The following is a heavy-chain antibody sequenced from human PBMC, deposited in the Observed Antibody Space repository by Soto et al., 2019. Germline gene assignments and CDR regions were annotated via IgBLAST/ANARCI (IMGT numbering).Heavy chain of an antibody. J-gene: IGHJ4*02. CDR2: IKQDGSEK. V-gene: IGHV3-7*05. D-gene: IGHD6-13*01. CDR3: ASDQSSSWYNYDY. Sequence: EVQLVESGGGLVQPGGSLRLSCAASGFTFSRYWMSWVRQAPGKGLEWVANIKQDGSEKYYVESVKGRFTISRDNAKNSLYLQMNSLRAEDTAVYYCASDQSSSWYNYDYWCQGTLVTVSS. CDR1: GFTFSRYW.